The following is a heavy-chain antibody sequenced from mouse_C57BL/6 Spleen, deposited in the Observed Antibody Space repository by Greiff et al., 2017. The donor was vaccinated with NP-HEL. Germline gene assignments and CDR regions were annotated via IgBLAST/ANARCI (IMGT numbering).Heavy chain of an antibody. CDR2: IHPNSGST. D-gene: IGHD1-1*01. Sequence: QVQLQQSGAELVKPGASVKLSCKASGYTFTSYWMHWVKQRPGQGLEWIGMIHPNSGSTNYNEKFKSKATLTVDKSSSTAYMQLSSLTSEDSAVYYCARPLYYYGSSYDYFDYWGQGTTLTVSS. CDR1: GYTFTSYW. V-gene: IGHV1-64*01. J-gene: IGHJ2*01. CDR3: ARPLYYYGSSYDYFDY.